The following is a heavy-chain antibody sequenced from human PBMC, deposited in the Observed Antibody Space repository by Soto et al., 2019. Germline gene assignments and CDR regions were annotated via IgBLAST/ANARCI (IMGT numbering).Heavy chain of an antibody. D-gene: IGHD3-16*01. CDR2: IWYDGSNK. CDR3: ARGMYYVNIATPRPDYYYGMDA. J-gene: IGHJ6*02. V-gene: IGHV3-33*01. Sequence: GGSLRLSCAASGFTFSSYGMHWVRQAPGKGLEWVAVIWYDGSNKYYADSVKGRFTISRDNSKNTLYLQMNSLRAEDTAVYYCARGMYYVNIATPRPDYYYGMDAWGQGTTVTVSS. CDR1: GFTFSSYG.